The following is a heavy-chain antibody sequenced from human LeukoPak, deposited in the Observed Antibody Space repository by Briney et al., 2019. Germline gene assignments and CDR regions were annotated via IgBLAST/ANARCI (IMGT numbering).Heavy chain of an antibody. CDR3: AKGRSEDYYESSGY. CDR2: IKQDGSEK. D-gene: IGHD3-22*01. Sequence: PGGSLRLSCAASGFTFSNYWMSWVRQAPGKGLEWVANIKQDGSEKYYVDSVKGRFTISRDNSKNTLYLQMKSLRAEDTAVYYCAKGRSEDYYESSGYWGQGTLVTVSS. J-gene: IGHJ4*02. V-gene: IGHV3-7*03. CDR1: GFTFSNYW.